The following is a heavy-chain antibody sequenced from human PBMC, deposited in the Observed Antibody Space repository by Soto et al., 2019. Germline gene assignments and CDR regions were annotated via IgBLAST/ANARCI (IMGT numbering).Heavy chain of an antibody. D-gene: IGHD6-19*01. V-gene: IGHV3-73*01. J-gene: IGHJ4*02. CDR3: TSTGLAFGY. CDR1: GFTFSGSA. CDR2: IRSKANSYAT. Sequence: SVRVSGAASGFTFSGSAMHWVRQSSVKGLELGGRIRSKANSYATAYAASVKGRFTISRDDSKNTAYLQMNSLKTEDTAVYYCTSTGLAFGYLGQGTLVTVSS.